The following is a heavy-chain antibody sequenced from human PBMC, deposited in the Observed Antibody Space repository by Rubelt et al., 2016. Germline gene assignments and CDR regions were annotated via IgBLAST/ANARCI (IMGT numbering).Heavy chain of an antibody. J-gene: IGHJ6*02. Sequence: EGEVKKPGASVKVSCKASGYTFTSYAMHWVRQAPGQRLEWMGWINAGNGNTKYSQKFQGRVTITRDTSASTAYMELSRLRSEDTAVYYCARVWDDYASRYWYYYYGMDVWGQGTTVTVSS. V-gene: IGHV1-3*01. CDR1: GYTFTSYA. CDR2: INAGNGNT. CDR3: ARVWDDYASRYWYYYYGMDV. D-gene: IGHD4-17*01.